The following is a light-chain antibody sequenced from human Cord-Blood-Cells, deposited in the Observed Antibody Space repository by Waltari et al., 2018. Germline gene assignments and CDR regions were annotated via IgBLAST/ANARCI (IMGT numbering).Light chain of an antibody. CDR3: QQYNSYPLT. CDR1: QSISSW. J-gene: IGKJ4*01. Sequence: DIQMTQSPSTLSASVGDRVTITCRASQSISSWLAWYQQKPGKAPKLLIYKASSLESGVASRFSGSGSGTELALTISSLQPDDFATYYCQQYNSYPLTFGGVTKVEIK. V-gene: IGKV1-5*03. CDR2: KAS.